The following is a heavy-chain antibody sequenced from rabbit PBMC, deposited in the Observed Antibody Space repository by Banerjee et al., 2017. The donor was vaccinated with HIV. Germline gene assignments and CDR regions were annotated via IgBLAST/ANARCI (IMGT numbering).Heavy chain of an antibody. D-gene: IGHD1-1*01. CDR3: ARYLWASTSGLFNL. J-gene: IGHJ4*01. Sequence: QSLEESGGDLVKPGASLTLTCTASGFSFSNKYVMCWVRQAPGKGPEWIGCINTSSGNTVYANRAKGRFTIPKTSSTTVTLQMTSLTSADTGTYFCARYLWASTSGLFNLWGPGTLVTVS. CDR1: GFSFSNKYV. V-gene: IGHV1S40*01. CDR2: INTSSGNT.